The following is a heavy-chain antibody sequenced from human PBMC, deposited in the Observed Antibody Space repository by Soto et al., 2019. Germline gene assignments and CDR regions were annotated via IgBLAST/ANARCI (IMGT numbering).Heavy chain of an antibody. J-gene: IGHJ5*01. Sequence: QVQVQESGPGLVKPSETLSLTCSVSGGSLSKFYWSWIRKTAGKGLEWLGRVYATGTSDYNPSLRRCMAMSIDISKTTFSPRLRSVTAAHTGVYYCGSYGLKTLRDCFDPWGEG. V-gene: IGHV4-4*07. D-gene: IGHD1-26*01. CDR3: GSYGLKTLRDCFDP. CDR2: VYATGTS. CDR1: GGSLSKFY.